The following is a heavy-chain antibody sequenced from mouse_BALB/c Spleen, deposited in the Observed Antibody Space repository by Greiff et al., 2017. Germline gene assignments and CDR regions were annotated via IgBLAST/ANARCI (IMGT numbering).Heavy chain of an antibody. D-gene: IGHD4-1*02. J-gene: IGHJ3*01. V-gene: IGHV1S81*02. Sequence: QVQLQQPGAELVKPGASVKLSCKASGYTFTSYWMHWVKQRPGQGLEWIGEINPSNGRTNYNEKFKSKATLTVDKSSSTAYMQLSSLTSEDSAVYYCARGATVSWFAYWGQGTLVTVSA. CDR1: GYTFTSYW. CDR2: INPSNGRT. CDR3: ARGATVSWFAY.